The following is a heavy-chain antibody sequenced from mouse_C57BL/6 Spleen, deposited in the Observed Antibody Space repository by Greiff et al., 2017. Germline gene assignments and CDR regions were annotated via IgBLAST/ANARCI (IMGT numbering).Heavy chain of an antibody. V-gene: IGHV1-82*01. CDR2: IYPGDGDT. D-gene: IGHD1-1*01. J-gene: IGHJ1*03. CDR1: GYAFSSSW. Sequence: QVQLKQSGPELVKPGASVKISCKASGYAFSSSWMNWVKQRPGKGLEWIGRIYPGDGDTNYNGKFKGKATLTADKSSSTAYMQLSSLTSEDSAVYFCARLVEDWYFDVWGTGTTVTVSS. CDR3: ARLVEDWYFDV.